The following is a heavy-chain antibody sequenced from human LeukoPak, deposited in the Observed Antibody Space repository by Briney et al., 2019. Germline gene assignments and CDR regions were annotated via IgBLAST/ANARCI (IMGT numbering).Heavy chain of an antibody. CDR1: GYTFTGYY. Sequence: ASVKVSCKASGYTFTGYYMHWVRQAPGQGLEWMGWINPNSGGTNYAQKFQGRVTMTRDTSISTAYMELSRLRSDDTAVYNCARFYYDILTGYYYFDYWGQGTLVTVSS. D-gene: IGHD3-9*01. CDR2: INPNSGGT. J-gene: IGHJ4*02. V-gene: IGHV1-2*02. CDR3: ARFYYDILTGYYYFDY.